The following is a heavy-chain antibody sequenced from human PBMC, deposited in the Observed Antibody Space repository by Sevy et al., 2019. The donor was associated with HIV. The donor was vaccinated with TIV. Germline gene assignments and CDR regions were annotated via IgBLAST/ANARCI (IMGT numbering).Heavy chain of an antibody. CDR1: GFTLSDSG. CDR3: AKSPTAA. J-gene: IGHJ5*02. Sequence: GGSRRLSCAASGFTLSDSGVHWVRQAPGKGLEWVAFIQVDGREKFYTDSVKGRFTISRDSSKNTVYLQMNSLRGEDTAVYYCAKSPTAAWGQGTLVTVSS. V-gene: IGHV3-30*02. CDR2: IQVDGREK.